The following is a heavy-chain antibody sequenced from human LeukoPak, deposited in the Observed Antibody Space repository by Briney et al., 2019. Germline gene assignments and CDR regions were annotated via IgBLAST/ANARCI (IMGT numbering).Heavy chain of an antibody. CDR1: GGTFSSYA. CDR2: IIPIFGTA. Sequence: ASVKVSCKASGGTFSSYAISWVRQAPGQGLEWMGGIIPIFGTANYAQKFQGRVTITADKSTSTAYMELSSLRSEDTAVYYCARGSEWLRDDALDIWGQGTMVTVSS. J-gene: IGHJ3*02. V-gene: IGHV1-69*06. D-gene: IGHD5-12*01. CDR3: ARGSEWLRDDALDI.